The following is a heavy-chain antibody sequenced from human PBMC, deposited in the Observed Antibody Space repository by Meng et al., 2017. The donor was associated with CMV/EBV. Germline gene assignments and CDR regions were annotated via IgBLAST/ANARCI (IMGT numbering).Heavy chain of an antibody. V-gene: IGHV4-59*01. J-gene: IGHJ4*02. CDR3: ARVGVGKSFDY. D-gene: IGHD3-10*01. CDR2: IYYSGST. Sequence: GSLRLSCTVSGGSISSYYWSWIRQPPGKGLEWIGYIYYSGSTNYNPSLKSRVTISVDTSKNQFSLKLSSVTAADTAVYYCARVGVGKSFDYWGQGTLVTVS. CDR1: GGSISSYY.